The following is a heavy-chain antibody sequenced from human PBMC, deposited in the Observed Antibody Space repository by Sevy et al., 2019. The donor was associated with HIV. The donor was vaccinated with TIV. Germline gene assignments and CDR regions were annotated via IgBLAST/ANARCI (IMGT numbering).Heavy chain of an antibody. CDR2: IYYSGST. J-gene: IGHJ5*02. CDR1: GGSISSSSYY. CDR3: ARFIADYDYIWGSSTPHWFDP. V-gene: IGHV4-39*01. D-gene: IGHD3-16*01. Sequence: SETLSLTCTVSGGSISSSSYYWGWIRQPPGKGLEWIGSIYYSGSTYYNPSLKSRVTISVDTSKNQFSLKLSSVTAADTAVYYCARFIADYDYIWGSSTPHWFDPWGQGTLVTVSS.